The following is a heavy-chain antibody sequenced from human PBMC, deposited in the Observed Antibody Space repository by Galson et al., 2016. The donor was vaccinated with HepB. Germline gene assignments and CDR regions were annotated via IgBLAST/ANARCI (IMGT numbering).Heavy chain of an antibody. Sequence: SVKVSCTASGYSFTGYYIHWVRQAPGQGLEWVGWINPNSGGTYYAQTFQGWVTMTRDTSISTAYMDLGSLKSDDTALYYCARGGIATRPRPLDPWGQGTLVSVSS. CDR3: ARGGIATRPRPLDP. D-gene: IGHD1-26*01. CDR1: GYSFTGYY. V-gene: IGHV1-2*04. CDR2: INPNSGGT. J-gene: IGHJ5*02.